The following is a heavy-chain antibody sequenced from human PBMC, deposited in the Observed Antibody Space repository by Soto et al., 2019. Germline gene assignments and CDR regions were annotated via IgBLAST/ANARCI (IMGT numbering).Heavy chain of an antibody. CDR3: ARQPWGRDGYNSPPDY. Sequence: QVQLVQSGAEVKKPGSSVKVSCKASGGTFSSYTISWVRQAPGQGLEWMGRIIPILGIANYAQKFQGRVTITXXKXTXIAYMELSSLRSEDTAVYYCARQPWGRDGYNSPPDYWGQGTLVTVSS. D-gene: IGHD5-12*01. V-gene: IGHV1-69*02. CDR2: IIPILGIA. J-gene: IGHJ4*02. CDR1: GGTFSSYT.